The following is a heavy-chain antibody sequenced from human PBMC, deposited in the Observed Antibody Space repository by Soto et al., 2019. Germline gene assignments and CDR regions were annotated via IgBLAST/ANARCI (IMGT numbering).Heavy chain of an antibody. Sequence: ETSVEVSCKESGYTFTSYARRWVRQAPGQRLEWMGWINAGNGNTKYSQKFQGRVTITRDTSASTAYMELSSLRSEDTAVYYCARDSIAVYFRDTFDYWGQGTLVTVSS. V-gene: IGHV1-3*01. CDR1: GYTFTSYA. CDR3: ARDSIAVYFRDTFDY. J-gene: IGHJ4*02. CDR2: INAGNGNT. D-gene: IGHD6-19*01.